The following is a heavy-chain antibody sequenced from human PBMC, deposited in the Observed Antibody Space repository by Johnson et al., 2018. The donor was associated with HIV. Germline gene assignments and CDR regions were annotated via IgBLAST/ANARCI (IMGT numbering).Heavy chain of an antibody. CDR1: GFTFSGSA. J-gene: IGHJ3*02. CDR2: ISIKANSYST. CDR3: TRHGGYDPRGYVGAFDI. Sequence: VQLVESGGGLVQPGGSLKLSCAASGFTFSGSAMHWVRQASGKGLEWVGRISIKANSYSTAYAASVTGRFTISRDDSKNTAYLQMNSLKTEDTAVYYCTRHGGYDPRGYVGAFDIWGQGTMVTVSS. D-gene: IGHD5-12*01. V-gene: IGHV3-73*02.